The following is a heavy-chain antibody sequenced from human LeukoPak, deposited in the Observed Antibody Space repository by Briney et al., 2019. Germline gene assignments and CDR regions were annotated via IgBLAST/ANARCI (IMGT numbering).Heavy chain of an antibody. D-gene: IGHD1-26*01. CDR1: GGTFSSYA. CDR3: AGVWDRWRPVYYYGMDV. J-gene: IGHJ6*02. V-gene: IGHV1-69*04. Sequence: SVKVSCKASGGTFSSYAISWVRQAPGQGLEWMGRIIPILGIANYAQKFQGRVTITADKSTSTAYMELSSLRSEDTAVYYCAGVWDRWRPVYYYGMDVWGQGTTVTVSS. CDR2: IIPILGIA.